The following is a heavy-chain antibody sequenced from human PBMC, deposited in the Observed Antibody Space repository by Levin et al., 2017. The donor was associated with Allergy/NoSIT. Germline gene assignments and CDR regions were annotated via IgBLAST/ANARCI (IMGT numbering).Heavy chain of an antibody. CDR3: TNYDILTGFLS. CDR2: IRSKANSYAT. V-gene: IGHV3-73*01. CDR1: GFTFSGFA. D-gene: IGHD3-9*01. J-gene: IGHJ5*02. Sequence: QSGGSLRLSCAASGFTFSGFAMHWVRQASGKGLEWVGRIRSKANSYATAYAASVKDRFTISRDDSKNTAYLQMNSLKSEDTAVYYCTNYDILTGFLSWGQGTLVTVSS.